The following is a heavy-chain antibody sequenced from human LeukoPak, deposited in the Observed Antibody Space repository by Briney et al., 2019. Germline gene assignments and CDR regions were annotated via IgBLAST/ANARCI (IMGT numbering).Heavy chain of an antibody. CDR2: IQQEGSEK. CDR3: VRDGSGWDY. J-gene: IGHJ4*02. D-gene: IGHD3-10*01. V-gene: IGHV3-7*05. CDR1: GFTFSSYW. Sequence: PGGSLRLSCAASGFTFSSYWMSWVRQAPGKGLEWVANIQQEGSEKYYVDSVKGRFTISRDNAKNLLYLQMNSLRAEDTAMYYCVRDGSGWDYWGQGILVTVSS.